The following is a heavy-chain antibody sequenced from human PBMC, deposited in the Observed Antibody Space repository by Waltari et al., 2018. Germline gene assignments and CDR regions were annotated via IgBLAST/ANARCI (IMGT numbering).Heavy chain of an antibody. CDR3: ARGIPRDGDAPWLRANFDY. V-gene: IGHV1-69*08. D-gene: IGHD4-17*01. CDR2: IIPIFGTA. Sequence: QVQLVQSGAEVKKPGSSVKVSCKASGGTFSSYAIRWVRQAPGQGLEWMGRIIPIFGTANYAQKFQGRVTITADKSTSTAYMELSSLRSEDTAVYYCARGIPRDGDAPWLRANFDYWGQGTLVTVSS. J-gene: IGHJ4*02. CDR1: GGTFSSYA.